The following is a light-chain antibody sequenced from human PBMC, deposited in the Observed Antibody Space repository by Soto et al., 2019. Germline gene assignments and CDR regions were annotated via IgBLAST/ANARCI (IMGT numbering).Light chain of an antibody. Sequence: DIQMTQSPSAMSASVGDRVTITCRASQDISNSLAWLQQRPGKVSKRLIYPAPSLQSGVPSRFSGSRSGTEFTLTISSLQPEDFATYYCLHHKTFPWTFGQGTKVEIK. CDR3: LHHKTFPWT. V-gene: IGKV1-17*03. CDR2: PAP. CDR1: QDISNS. J-gene: IGKJ1*01.